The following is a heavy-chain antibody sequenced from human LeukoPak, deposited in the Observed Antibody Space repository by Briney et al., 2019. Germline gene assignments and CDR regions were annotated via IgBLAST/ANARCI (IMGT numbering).Heavy chain of an antibody. CDR1: GGSISDAAYY. D-gene: IGHD6-13*01. V-gene: IGHV4-31*03. CDR2: IYYSGST. CDR3: ARLGSSWYSDY. Sequence: SETLSLTCTVSGGSISDAAYYWSWIRQHPGEGLKWIGYIYYSGSTSCNPSLKSRVTISVDTSKNQFSLKLSSVTAADTAVYYCARLGSSWYSDYWGQGTLVTVSS. J-gene: IGHJ4*02.